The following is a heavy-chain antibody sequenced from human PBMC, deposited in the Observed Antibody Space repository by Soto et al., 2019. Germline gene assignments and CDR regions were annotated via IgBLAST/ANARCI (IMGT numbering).Heavy chain of an antibody. CDR1: GFSFDDND. Sequence: EVELVESGGGLAQTGGSLRLSCAGSGFSFDDNDMYWVRRVPGKGLEWVSVISWNSATIGYADSVKGRFTISRDNAKNSLYLEMSPLRPEDTAIYYCVKSPWSRRGDLDLWGRGTLVTVSS. J-gene: IGHJ2*01. V-gene: IGHV3-9*01. CDR2: ISWNSATI. D-gene: IGHD2-8*01. CDR3: VKSPWSRRGDLDL.